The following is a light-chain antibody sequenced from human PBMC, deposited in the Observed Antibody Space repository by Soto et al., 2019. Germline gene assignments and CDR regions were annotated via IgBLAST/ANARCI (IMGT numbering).Light chain of an antibody. CDR2: DVS. CDR3: SSYTRSGNYV. Sequence: QSALTQPASVSGSPGQSIAISCTATSSDVGGYNYVSWYQHHPGKAPKLMIYDVSNRPSGVSDRFSGSKSGNTASLTISGLQAEEEANYYCSSYTRSGNYVFGTGTKVTVL. J-gene: IGLJ1*01. CDR1: SSDVGGYNY. V-gene: IGLV2-14*03.